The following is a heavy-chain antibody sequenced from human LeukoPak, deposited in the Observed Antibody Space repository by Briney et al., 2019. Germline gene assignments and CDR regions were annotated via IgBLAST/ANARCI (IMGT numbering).Heavy chain of an antibody. J-gene: IGHJ5*02. CDR3: ARAIGGAGPVGGFYH. D-gene: IGHD6-13*01. Sequence: PSETLSLTCAVYGGSISSGGYYWSWIRQHPGKGLEWIGYIYYSGSTYYNPSLKSRVTISVDTSKNQFSLQLNSVTPEDTAVYYCARAIGGAGPVGGFYHWGQGTLVTVSS. CDR2: IYYSGST. V-gene: IGHV4-31*11. CDR1: GGSISSGGYY.